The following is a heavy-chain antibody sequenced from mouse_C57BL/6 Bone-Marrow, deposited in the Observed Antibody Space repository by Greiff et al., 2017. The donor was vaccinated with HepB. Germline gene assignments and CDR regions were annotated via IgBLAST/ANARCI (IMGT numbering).Heavy chain of an antibody. CDR2: IYPRSGNT. D-gene: IGHD2-3*01. V-gene: IGHV1-81*01. Sequence: QVQLKESGAELARPGASVKLSCKASGYTFTSYGISWVKQRTGQGLEWIGEIYPRSGNTYYNEKFKGKATLTADKSSSTAYMELRSLTSEDSAVYFCARWGWLLRGAMDYWGQGTSVTVSS. CDR1: GYTFTSYG. J-gene: IGHJ4*01. CDR3: ARWGWLLRGAMDY.